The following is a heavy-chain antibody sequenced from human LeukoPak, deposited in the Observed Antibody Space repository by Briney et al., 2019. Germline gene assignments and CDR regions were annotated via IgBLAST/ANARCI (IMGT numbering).Heavy chain of an antibody. J-gene: IGHJ4*02. CDR1: GGSLSNYY. Sequence: PSETLSLTCAVQGGSLSNYYWSWIRQPPGKGLEWIGEINHSGSTNYNPSLKSRVTMSVDTSKNQFSLKLASVTAADTAVYYCARVYSYGFSSIDYWGQGALVTVSS. CDR2: INHSGST. D-gene: IGHD5-18*01. V-gene: IGHV4-34*01. CDR3: ARVYSYGFSSIDY.